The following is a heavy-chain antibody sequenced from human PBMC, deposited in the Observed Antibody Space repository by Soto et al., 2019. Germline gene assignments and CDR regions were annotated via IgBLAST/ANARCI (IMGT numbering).Heavy chain of an antibody. Sequence: GGSLRLSCAASGFTFSSYAMSWVRQAPGKGLEWVSAISGSGGSTYYADSVKGRFTISRDNSKNTLYLQMNSLRAEDTAVYYCAKLTIFGVVIESHGMDVWGQGTTVTVSS. V-gene: IGHV3-23*01. J-gene: IGHJ6*02. CDR3: AKLTIFGVVIESHGMDV. D-gene: IGHD3-3*01. CDR2: ISGSGGST. CDR1: GFTFSSYA.